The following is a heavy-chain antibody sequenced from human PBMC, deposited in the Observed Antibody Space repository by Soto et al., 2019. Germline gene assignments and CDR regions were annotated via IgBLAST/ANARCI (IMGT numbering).Heavy chain of an antibody. CDR2: IYHSGST. D-gene: IGHD3-10*01. CDR3: ARAGRYYYGSGSSNRRYYYYGMDV. V-gene: IGHV4-30-2*01. Sequence: SETLSLTCAVSGGSISSGGYSWSWIRQPPGKGLEWIGYIYHSGSTYYNPSLKSRVTISVDRSKNQFSLKLSSVTAADTAVYYCARAGRYYYGSGSSNRRYYYYGMDVWGQGTTVTVSS. J-gene: IGHJ6*02. CDR1: GGSISSGGYS.